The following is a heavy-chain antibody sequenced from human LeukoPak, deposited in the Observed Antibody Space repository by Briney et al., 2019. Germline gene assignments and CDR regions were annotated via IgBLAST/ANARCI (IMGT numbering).Heavy chain of an antibody. CDR1: GWPFRGYY. V-gene: IGHV4-34*01. Sequence: PSEPLSPTFAVYGWPFRGYYWSGFRQPPGKGLEWIGEINHRGSTNYNPSLKGRVTISVDTSKTQFSLKLSSVTAADTAVYYCARGRPPSGYDFSYWGQGTLVTVSS. CDR3: ARGRPPSGYDFSY. J-gene: IGHJ4*02. CDR2: INHRGST. D-gene: IGHD5-12*01.